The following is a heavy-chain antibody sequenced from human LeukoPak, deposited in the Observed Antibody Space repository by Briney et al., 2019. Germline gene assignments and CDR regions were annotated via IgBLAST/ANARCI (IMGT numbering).Heavy chain of an antibody. CDR1: GGSISNYY. V-gene: IGHV4-59*08. D-gene: IGHD3-16*02. Sequence: SETLSLTCSVSGGSISNYYLSWIRKPPGKGLEWIGYYYSGGIRYNPSLKRRVTISVETSKNQFCLKLSSVTAGDTAVYYCARGKKDYVWGTYRYRAFDIWGQGTMVTVSS. CDR2: YYSGGI. CDR3: ARGKKDYVWGTYRYRAFDI. J-gene: IGHJ3*02.